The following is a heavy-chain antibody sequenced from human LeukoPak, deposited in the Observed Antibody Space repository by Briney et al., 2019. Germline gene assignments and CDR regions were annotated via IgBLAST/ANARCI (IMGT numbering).Heavy chain of an antibody. CDR3: AKEKAAASVARYFDL. V-gene: IGHV3-43*01. CDR2: ISWDGGST. D-gene: IGHD6-13*01. J-gene: IGHJ2*01. CDR1: GFTFDDYT. Sequence: GGSLRLSCAASGFTFDDYTMHWVRQAPGKGLEWVSLISWDGGSTYYADSVKGRFTISRDNSKNSLYLQMNNLRTEDTALYYCAKEKAAASVARYFDLWGRGTLVTVSS.